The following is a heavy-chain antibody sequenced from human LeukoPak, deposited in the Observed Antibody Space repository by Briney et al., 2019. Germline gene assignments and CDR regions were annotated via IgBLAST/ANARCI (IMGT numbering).Heavy chain of an antibody. Sequence: GGSLRLSCAASGFTFSSYSMNWVRQAPGKGLEWVSSISSSSSYIYYADSVKGRFIISRDNAKNTLYLQMNSLRAEDTAVYYCARDLRGQPYDYWGQGTLVTVSS. V-gene: IGHV3-21*01. CDR2: ISSSSSYI. J-gene: IGHJ4*02. CDR1: GFTFSSYS. D-gene: IGHD3-16*01. CDR3: ARDLRGQPYDY.